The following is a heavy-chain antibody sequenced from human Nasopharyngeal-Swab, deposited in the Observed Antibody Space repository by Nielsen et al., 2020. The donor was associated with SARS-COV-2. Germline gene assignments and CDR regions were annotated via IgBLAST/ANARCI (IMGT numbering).Heavy chain of an antibody. CDR2: ILGGGSDK. V-gene: IGHV3-23*01. D-gene: IGHD2-21*02. Sequence: GESLKISCAASGFTFSSYAMNWVRQAPGEGLQWVAGILGGGSDKFYAESVMGRFTISRDNSKNTLYLQMNSLRAEDTATYYCAKDRLPDGAWDIDYWGQGTLVTVSP. CDR3: AKDRLPDGAWDIDY. J-gene: IGHJ4*02. CDR1: GFTFSSYA.